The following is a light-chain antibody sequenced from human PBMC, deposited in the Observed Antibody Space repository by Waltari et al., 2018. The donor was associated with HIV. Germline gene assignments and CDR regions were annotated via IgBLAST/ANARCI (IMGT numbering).Light chain of an antibody. Sequence: QSVLTQPPSASGTPGQRVTITCSGSTSNTGSYSVYWYQQLPGTAPKLLIYRNNQRPSGVPDRFSGSKSGTSASLAISGLRSEDEADYYCAAWDDSLSVVFGGGTKLTVL. CDR1: TSNTGSYS. V-gene: IGLV1-47*01. CDR2: RNN. CDR3: AAWDDSLSVV. J-gene: IGLJ2*01.